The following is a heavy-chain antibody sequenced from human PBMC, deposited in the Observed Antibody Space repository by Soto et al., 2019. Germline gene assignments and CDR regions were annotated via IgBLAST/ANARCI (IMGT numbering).Heavy chain of an antibody. D-gene: IGHD3-3*01. V-gene: IGHV3-23*01. CDR2: ISGSGGST. Sequence: EVQLLESGGGLVQPGGSLRLSCAASGFTFSSYAMSWVRQAPGKGLEWVSAISGSGGSTYYADSVKGRFTISRDNSKNTLYLQMNSLRAEDTAVYYCAKRDDFWSGYSLYWYFDLWGRGTLVTVSS. CDR1: GFTFSSYA. CDR3: AKRDDFWSGYSLYWYFDL. J-gene: IGHJ2*01.